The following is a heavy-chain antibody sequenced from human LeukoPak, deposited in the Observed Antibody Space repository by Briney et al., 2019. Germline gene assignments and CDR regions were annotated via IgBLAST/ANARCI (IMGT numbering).Heavy chain of an antibody. D-gene: IGHD3-10*01. CDR2: ITPFNGNT. Sequence: SVKVSCKASGYTFTYRYLHWVRQAPGQALEWMGWITPFNGNTNYAQKFQDRVTITRDRSMSTAYMELSSLRSEDTAMYYCASTLSMVRGVNDAFDIWGQGTMVTVSS. CDR3: ASTLSMVRGVNDAFDI. V-gene: IGHV1-45*02. CDR1: GYTFTYRY. J-gene: IGHJ3*02.